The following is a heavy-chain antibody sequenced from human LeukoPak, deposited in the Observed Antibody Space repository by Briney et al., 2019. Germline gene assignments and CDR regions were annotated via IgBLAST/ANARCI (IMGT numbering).Heavy chain of an antibody. CDR2: IIPIFGTA. D-gene: IGHD3-3*01. J-gene: IGHJ5*02. CDR3: ARVGSRITIFGVVIRANRFDP. CDR1: GGTFSSYA. Sequence: EASVKVSCKASGGTFSSYAISWVRQAPGQGLEWMGGIIPIFGTANYAQKFQGRVTITADESTSTAYMELSSLRSEDTAVYYCARVGSRITIFGVVIRANRFDPWGQGTLVTVSS. V-gene: IGHV1-69*13.